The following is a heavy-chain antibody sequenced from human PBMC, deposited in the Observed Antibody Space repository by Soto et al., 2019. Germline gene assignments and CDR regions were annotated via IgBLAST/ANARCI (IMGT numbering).Heavy chain of an antibody. V-gene: IGHV5-51*01. Sequence: GESLKISCKGSGYSFTGYWIGWVRQMPGKGLEWMGIIYPGDSDTRYSPSFQGQVTISADKSISTAYLQWSSLKASDTAMYYCARQRDYYDSSGYYAADAFDIWGQGTMVTVSS. CDR1: GYSFTGYW. CDR2: IYPGDSDT. D-gene: IGHD3-22*01. CDR3: ARQRDYYDSSGYYAADAFDI. J-gene: IGHJ3*02.